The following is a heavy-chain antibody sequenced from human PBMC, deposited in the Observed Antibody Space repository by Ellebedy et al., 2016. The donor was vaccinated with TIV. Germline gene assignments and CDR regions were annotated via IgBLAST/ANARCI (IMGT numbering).Heavy chain of an antibody. CDR3: ARVQSVYFESDC. J-gene: IGHJ4*02. V-gene: IGHV3-7*01. CDR2: INEDGSET. D-gene: IGHD6-6*01. CDR1: GNTFIRYW. Sequence: GESLKISCAATGNTFIRYWMSWVRQAPGKGLEWVANINEDGSETYYGDSVKGRFTISRDNAQDTLFLQMNSLRAEDTAVYYCARVQSVYFESDCWGQGTLVTVSS.